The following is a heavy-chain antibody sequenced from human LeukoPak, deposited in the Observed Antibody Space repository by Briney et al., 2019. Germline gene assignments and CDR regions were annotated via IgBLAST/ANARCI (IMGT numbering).Heavy chain of an antibody. CDR2: IYYSGST. CDR3: ATNRGRYSYGYFDY. Sequence: SETLSLTCAVYGGSFSGYYWSWIRQPPGKGLEWIGYIYYSGSTNYNPSLKSRVTISVDTSKNQFSLKLSSVTAADTAVYYCATNRGRYSYGYFDYWGQGTLVTVSS. V-gene: IGHV4-59*01. J-gene: IGHJ4*02. CDR1: GGSFSGYY. D-gene: IGHD5-18*01.